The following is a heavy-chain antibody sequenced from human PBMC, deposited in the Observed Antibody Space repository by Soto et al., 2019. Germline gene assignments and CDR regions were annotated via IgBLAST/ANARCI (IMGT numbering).Heavy chain of an antibody. Sequence: SGPTLVNPTQTLTLTCTFSGFSLSTNAVGVGWIRQPPGKALEWLALIYWNDDKRYSPSLKSRLTITKATSKNQVVLTMTNVDPVDTATYYCAREYSSSWYGHWGQGTLATVSS. CDR1: GFSLSTNAVG. CDR3: AREYSSSWYGH. CDR2: IYWNDDK. D-gene: IGHD6-13*01. J-gene: IGHJ1*01. V-gene: IGHV2-5*01.